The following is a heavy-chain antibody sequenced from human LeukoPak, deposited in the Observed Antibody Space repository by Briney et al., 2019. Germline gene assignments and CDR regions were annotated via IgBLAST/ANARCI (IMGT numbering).Heavy chain of an antibody. D-gene: IGHD3-10*01. J-gene: IGHJ3*02. CDR1: GGSISSYY. CDR3: ARETPGYYYGSGSYNRAFDI. CDR2: ISHSGSS. Sequence: RPSETLSLTCTVSGGSISSYYWSWIRQPPGKGLEWIAYISHSGSSNYSPSLKSRVTMSRDTSKNQFSLKLSSVTAADTAVYYCARETPGYYYGSGSYNRAFDIWGQGTMVTVSS. V-gene: IGHV4-59*01.